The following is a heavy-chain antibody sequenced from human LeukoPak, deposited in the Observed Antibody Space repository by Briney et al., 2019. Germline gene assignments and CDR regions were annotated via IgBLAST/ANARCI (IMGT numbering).Heavy chain of an antibody. CDR1: GYTFTGYH. V-gene: IGHV1-2*02. Sequence: ASVKVSCKASGYTFTGYHMHWVRQAPGQGLEWMGWINPNSGGTNYAQKFQGRVTVTRHTSISTAYMELSRLRSDDTAVYYCARALVGLGQALLRRLLTTAAAIDPWGQGTLVTVSS. D-gene: IGHD2-2*01. CDR3: ARALVGLGQALLRRLLTTAAAIDP. J-gene: IGHJ5*02. CDR2: INPNSGGT.